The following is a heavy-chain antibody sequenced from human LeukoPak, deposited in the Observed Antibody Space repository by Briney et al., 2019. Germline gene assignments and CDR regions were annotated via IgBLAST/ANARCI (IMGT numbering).Heavy chain of an antibody. CDR2: ISNNGGST. J-gene: IGHJ6*03. CDR3: ARRAGSFYASSSYYMDV. Sequence: GGSLRLSCAGSGFTFSSYPLYWVRQSPGRGLQYVSGISNNGGSTYYTNSVKGRLTISRDNSKNTLYLQMGSLRAEDMAVYYCARRAGSFYASSSYYMDVWGKGTTVTVSS. CDR1: GFTFSSYP. D-gene: IGHD3-10*01. V-gene: IGHV3-64*01.